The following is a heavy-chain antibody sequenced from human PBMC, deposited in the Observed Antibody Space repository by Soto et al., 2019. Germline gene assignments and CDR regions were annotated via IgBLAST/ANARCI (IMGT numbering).Heavy chain of an antibody. CDR2: ISVYKGNT. CDR1: GDTLTNYG. J-gene: IGHJ4*02. CDR3: GREYCSSASCFQPDY. V-gene: IGHV1-18*01. Sequence: ASVKVSCKASGDTLTNYGISWVRQAPVQGLEWMGWISVYKGNTKYAQKFQGRVAMTTDTSTSTAYMELRNLGSDDTAVYYFGREYCSSASCFQPDYWGQGTLVTVSS. D-gene: IGHD2-15*01.